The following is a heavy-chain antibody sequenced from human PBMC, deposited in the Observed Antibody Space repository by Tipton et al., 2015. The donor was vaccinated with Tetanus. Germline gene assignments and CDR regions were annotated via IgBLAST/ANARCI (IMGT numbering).Heavy chain of an antibody. D-gene: IGHD2-2*01. CDR1: GYTISDYG. CDR3: ARTLACCSSSACYHLRGYEF. CDR2: ISVHSGDI. V-gene: IGHV1-18*01. J-gene: IGHJ4*02. Sequence: QLVQSGGEVKRPGASVKVSCKATGYTISDYGISWVRQAPGQGLEWMGRISVHSGDIRYAQNFQGRVTLSLDTSTSTAHLELRNLRPNDTAFYYCARTLACCSSSACYHLRGYEFWGQGTLVTVSS.